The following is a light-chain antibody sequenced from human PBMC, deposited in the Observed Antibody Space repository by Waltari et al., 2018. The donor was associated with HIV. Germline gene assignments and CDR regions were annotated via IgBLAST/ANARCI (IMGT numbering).Light chain of an antibody. Sequence: HSALTQPASVSGSPGQSVTIPCSGAGPDNFLSWYQQFPGPAPLLIIYGVSYRPSGIARRFSASQSGNTASLTISGLQSGDEADYYCSTYTKIDFLVFGSGTKLTVL. CDR1: GPDNF. J-gene: IGLJ2*01. V-gene: IGLV2-14*01. CDR2: GVS. CDR3: STYTKIDFLV.